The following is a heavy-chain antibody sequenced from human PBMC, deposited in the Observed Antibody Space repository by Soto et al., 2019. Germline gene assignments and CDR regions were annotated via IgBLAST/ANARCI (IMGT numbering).Heavy chain of an antibody. J-gene: IGHJ5*02. Sequence: PGGSLRLSCAASGFTFSSYSMNWVRQAPGKGLEWVSSISSSISYIYYADSVKGRFTISRDNAKNSLYLQMNSLRAEDTAVYYCARAPYYYGSGSFSWFDPWGQGTLVTVSS. CDR1: GFTFSSYS. CDR2: ISSSISYI. CDR3: ARAPYYYGSGSFSWFDP. D-gene: IGHD3-10*01. V-gene: IGHV3-21*01.